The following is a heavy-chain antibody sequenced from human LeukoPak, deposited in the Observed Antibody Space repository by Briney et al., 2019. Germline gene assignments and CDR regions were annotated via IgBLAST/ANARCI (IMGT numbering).Heavy chain of an antibody. CDR3: AREVVDATPSRDYYYYMDV. D-gene: IGHD2-15*01. Sequence: KPSETLSLTCAVYGGSFSGYYWSWIRQPPGKGLEWIGEINHSGSTNYNPSLKSRVTMSVDTSKNQFSLKLTSVTAADTAVYYCAREVVDATPSRDYYYYMDVWGKGTTVTVSS. CDR1: GGSFSGYY. CDR2: INHSGST. J-gene: IGHJ6*03. V-gene: IGHV4-34*01.